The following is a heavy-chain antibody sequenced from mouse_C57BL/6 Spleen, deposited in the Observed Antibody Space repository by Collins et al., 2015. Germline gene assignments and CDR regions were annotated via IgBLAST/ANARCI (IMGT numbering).Heavy chain of an antibody. CDR1: GYTFTSYW. D-gene: IGHD3-2*02. Sequence: QVQLQQPGAELVRPGPSVKLVLLRASGYTFTSYWMHWVKQRPIQGLEWIGNIDPSDSETHYNQKFKDKATLTVDKSSSTAYMQLSSLTSEDSAVYFCARDNSGAEYFDYWGQGTTLTVSS. CDR2: IDPSDSET. CDR3: ARDNSGAEYFDY. V-gene: IGHV1-52*01. J-gene: IGHJ2*01.